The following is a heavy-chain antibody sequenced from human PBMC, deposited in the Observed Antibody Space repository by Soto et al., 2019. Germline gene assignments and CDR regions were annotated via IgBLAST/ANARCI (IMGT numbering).Heavy chain of an antibody. Sequence: QLQLQESGPGLVKPSETLSLTCTVSGGSISSSYYWGWIRQPPGKGLEWIGSIYYSGTTYYNPSLKSRVTISVDTSKNQCSLKLSSVTAADTAVYYCATTYYFGSGSGYWGQGTLVTVSS. V-gene: IGHV4-39*01. D-gene: IGHD3-10*01. J-gene: IGHJ4*02. CDR3: ATTYYFGSGSGY. CDR1: GGSISSSYY. CDR2: IYYSGTT.